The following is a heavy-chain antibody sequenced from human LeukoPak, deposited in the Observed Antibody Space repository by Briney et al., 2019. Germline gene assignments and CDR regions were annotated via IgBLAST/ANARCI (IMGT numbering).Heavy chain of an antibody. D-gene: IGHD6-19*01. CDR2: ISGSGGST. Sequence: GGSLRLPCAASGFTFGSYAMYWVRQAPGKGMEWVSGISGSGGSTFYADSVKGRFTISRDNSENTVYLQMNSLRADDTGVYYGAKTTAGYSSGRYPGWPVDYWGQGTLVTVSS. J-gene: IGHJ4*02. CDR3: AKTTAGYSSGRYPGWPVDY. V-gene: IGHV3-23*01. CDR1: GFTFGSYA.